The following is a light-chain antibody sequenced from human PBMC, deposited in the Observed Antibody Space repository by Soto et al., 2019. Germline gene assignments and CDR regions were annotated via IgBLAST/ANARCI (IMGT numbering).Light chain of an antibody. CDR1: SSNIGASKD. V-gene: IGLV1-40*01. Sequence: QSVLTQPPSVSGAPGQRVTISCTGSSSNIGASKDVHWYPHLPGTAPKLLIYANTNRPSGVPDRFSGSKSGTSASMASTGLQAEDEADYSCQSYDNSLNAYVFGTGTKLTVL. J-gene: IGLJ1*01. CDR2: ANT. CDR3: QSYDNSLNAYV.